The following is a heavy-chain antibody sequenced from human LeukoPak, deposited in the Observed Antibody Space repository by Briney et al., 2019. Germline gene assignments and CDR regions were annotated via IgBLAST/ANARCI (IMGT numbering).Heavy chain of an antibody. D-gene: IGHD2-15*01. CDR3: ARGRCSGGSCYSRSLFDY. J-gene: IGHJ4*02. CDR1: GFTFSSYS. V-gene: IGHV3-21*01. CDR2: ISSSSSYI. Sequence: PGGSLRLSCAASGFTFSSYSMNWVRQAPGKGLEWVSSISSSSSYIYYADSVKGRFTISRDNAKNSLYLQMNSLRAEDTAVYYCARGRCSGGSCYSRSLFDYWGQGTLVTVSS.